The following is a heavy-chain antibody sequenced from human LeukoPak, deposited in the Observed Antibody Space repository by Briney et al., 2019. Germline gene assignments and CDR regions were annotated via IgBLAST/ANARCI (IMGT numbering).Heavy chain of an antibody. CDR2: IYSSGST. CDR1: GGSISSYY. Sequence: PSETLSLTCSVSGGSISSYYWSWIRQPAGKGLEWIGRIYSSGSTNYNPSLKSRVTLSVDTSKNEFSLKLSSVTAADTAVYYCARDYSSSSDYWGQGTLVTVSS. CDR3: ARDYSSSSDY. D-gene: IGHD6-13*01. V-gene: IGHV4-4*07. J-gene: IGHJ4*02.